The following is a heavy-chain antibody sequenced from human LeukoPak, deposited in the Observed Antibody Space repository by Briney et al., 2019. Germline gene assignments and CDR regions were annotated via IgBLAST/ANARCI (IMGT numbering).Heavy chain of an antibody. CDR2: IYYSGST. V-gene: IGHV4-59*01. CDR3: ARVVRYCYDSSGYRFDP. J-gene: IGHJ5*02. D-gene: IGHD3-22*01. CDR1: GGSISSYY. Sequence: PSETLSLTCTVSGGSISSYYWSWIRQPPGKGLEWIGYIYYSGSTNYNPSLKSRVTISVDTSKNQFSLKLSSVTAADTAVYYCARVVRYCYDSSGYRFDPWGQGTLVTVSS.